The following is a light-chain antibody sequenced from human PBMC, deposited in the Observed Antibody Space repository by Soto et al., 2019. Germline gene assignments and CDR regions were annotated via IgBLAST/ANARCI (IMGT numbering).Light chain of an antibody. CDR1: SSDVGAYNY. J-gene: IGLJ1*01. CDR2: DVT. Sequence: QSALTQPASVSGSPGQSITISYTGTSSDVGAYNYVSWYQQNPGKAPKLMIYDVTNRPSGVSNRFSGSKSGNTASLTISGLQAEDEADYYCSSFTTSTTYVFGTGTKVTVL. CDR3: SSFTTSTTYV. V-gene: IGLV2-14*01.